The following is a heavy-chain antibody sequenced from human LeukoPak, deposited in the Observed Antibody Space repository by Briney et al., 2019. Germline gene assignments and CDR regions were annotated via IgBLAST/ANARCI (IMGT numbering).Heavy chain of an antibody. J-gene: IGHJ4*02. V-gene: IGHV4-4*07. CDR3: AREVLRYYDDSSGYFDY. D-gene: IGHD3-22*01. CDR1: GGSISSYY. Sequence: SETLSLTCTVSGGSISSYYWSWIRQPAGKGLEGIGRIYTSGSTNYNPSLKSRVTMSVDTSKNQFSLKLSSVTAADTAVYYCAREVLRYYDDSSGYFDYWGQGTLVTVSS. CDR2: IYTSGST.